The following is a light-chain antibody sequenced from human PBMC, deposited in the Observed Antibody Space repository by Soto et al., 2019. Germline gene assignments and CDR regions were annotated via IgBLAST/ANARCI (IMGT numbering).Light chain of an antibody. V-gene: IGLV1-47*01. CDR1: SSNIGSNH. Sequence: QSVLTQPPSASETHGQTVTISCSGSSSNIGSNHVYWYQHLPGTAPKLLIYRNYLRPSGVPDRFSASKSATSASLAISGLRSDDEAYYYCGAWDDSLSGWVFGGGTKLTVL. J-gene: IGLJ3*02. CDR2: RNY. CDR3: GAWDDSLSGWV.